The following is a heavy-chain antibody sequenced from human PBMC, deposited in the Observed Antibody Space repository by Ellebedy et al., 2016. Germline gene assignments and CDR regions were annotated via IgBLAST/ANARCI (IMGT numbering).Heavy chain of an antibody. Sequence: GGSLRLSCAASPFTCDDYDMTWVRQVPGKGLEWVSGLSWKGGSRSQVDSVKGRFTISRDNAKKSLYLQMNSLRAEDTAVYYCARGWTIVGATAPMDYWGQGTLVTVSS. D-gene: IGHD1-26*01. CDR2: LSWKGGSR. V-gene: IGHV3-20*04. CDR1: PFTCDDYD. CDR3: ARGWTIVGATAPMDY. J-gene: IGHJ4*02.